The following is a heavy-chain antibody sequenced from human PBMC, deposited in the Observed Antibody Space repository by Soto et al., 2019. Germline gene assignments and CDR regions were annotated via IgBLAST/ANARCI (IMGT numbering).Heavy chain of an antibody. Sequence: QVQLVESGGGVVQPGRSLRLSCAASGFTFSSYAMHWVRQAPGKGLEWVAVISYDGSNNYYADSVKGRFTISRDNSKNTLYLQMNSLRAEDTAVYYCARDQWLAFDYWGQGTLVTVSS. CDR3: ARDQWLAFDY. J-gene: IGHJ4*02. CDR2: ISYDGSNN. CDR1: GFTFSSYA. D-gene: IGHD6-19*01. V-gene: IGHV3-30-3*01.